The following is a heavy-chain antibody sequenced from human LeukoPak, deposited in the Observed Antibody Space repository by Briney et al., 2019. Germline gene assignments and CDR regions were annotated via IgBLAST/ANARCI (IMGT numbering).Heavy chain of an antibody. CDR2: INHSGST. Sequence: SETLSLTCAVYGGSFSGYYWSWIRQPPGKGLEWIGEINHSGSTNYNPSLKSRVTISVDTSKNQFSLKLSSVTAADTAVYYCARDPPTYYYYMDVWGKGTTVTVSS. CDR3: ARDPPTYYYYMDV. V-gene: IGHV4-34*01. J-gene: IGHJ6*03. CDR1: GGSFSGYY.